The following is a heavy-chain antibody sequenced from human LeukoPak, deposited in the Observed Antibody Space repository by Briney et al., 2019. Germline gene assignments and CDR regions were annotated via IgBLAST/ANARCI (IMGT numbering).Heavy chain of an antibody. CDR3: ARDREATIGSGSAFDI. CDR2: IKQDGSEK. Sequence: PGGSLRLSCAASGFTFSSYWMSWVRQAPGKGLEWVANIKQDGSEKYYVDSVKGGFTISRDNAKNSLYLQMNSLRAEDTAVYYCARDREATIGSGSAFDIWGQGTMVTVSS. D-gene: IGHD3-10*01. V-gene: IGHV3-7*01. CDR1: GFTFSSYW. J-gene: IGHJ3*02.